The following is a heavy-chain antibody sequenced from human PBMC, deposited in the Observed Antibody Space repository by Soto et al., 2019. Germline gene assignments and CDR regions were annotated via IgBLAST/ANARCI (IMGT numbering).Heavy chain of an antibody. J-gene: IGHJ4*02. CDR3: AKGAKSSESGWYYFDY. Sequence: EVQLVESGGGLVQPGRSLRLSCAASGFTFDDYAMHWVRQAPGKGLEWVSGISWNSGSIGYADSVKGRFTISRDNAKNSLYLQMNSLRAEDTSLYYCAKGAKSSESGWYYFDYWGQGTLVTVSS. CDR2: ISWNSGSI. V-gene: IGHV3-9*01. CDR1: GFTFDDYA. D-gene: IGHD6-19*01.